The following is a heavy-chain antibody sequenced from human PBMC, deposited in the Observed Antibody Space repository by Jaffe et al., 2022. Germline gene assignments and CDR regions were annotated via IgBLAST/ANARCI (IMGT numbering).Heavy chain of an antibody. D-gene: IGHD4-17*01. CDR3: ATDPAGYGDYGLEGFDP. J-gene: IGHJ5*02. CDR1: GFTFSSYG. V-gene: IGHV3-30*02. Sequence: QVQLVESGGGVVQPGGSLRLSCAASGFTFSSYGMHWVRQAPGKGLEWVAFIRYDGSNKYYADSVKGRFTISRDNSKNTLYLQMNSLRAEDTAVYYCATDPAGYGDYGLEGFDPWGQGTLVTVSS. CDR2: IRYDGSNK.